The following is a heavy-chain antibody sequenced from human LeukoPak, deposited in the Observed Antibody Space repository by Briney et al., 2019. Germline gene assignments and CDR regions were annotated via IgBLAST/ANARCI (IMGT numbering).Heavy chain of an antibody. CDR1: GFTVSSNY. CDR3: AGHPPGNGYQGNCCYSSYLGY. Sequence: GGSLRLSCAASGFTVSSNYMSWVRQAPGKGLEWVSVIYSGGSTYYADSVKGRFTISRDNSKNTLYLQMNSLSAEDTAVYYCAGHPPGNGYQGNCCYSSYLGYWGQGTLVTVSS. V-gene: IGHV3-66*01. CDR2: IYSGGST. D-gene: IGHD2-15*01. J-gene: IGHJ4*02.